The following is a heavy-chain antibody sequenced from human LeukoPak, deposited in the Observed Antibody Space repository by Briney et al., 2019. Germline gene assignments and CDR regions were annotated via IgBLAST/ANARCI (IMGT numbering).Heavy chain of an antibody. CDR1: GYTLTELS. Sequence: ASVKVSCKVSGYTLTELSMHWVRQAPGKGREWMGGFDPENGETIYAQKFQGRVTMTEDTSTDTAYMELSSLRSEDTAVYYCATRDCSSTSCYRNYYYGMDVWGKGTTVTASS. CDR2: FDPENGET. J-gene: IGHJ6*04. CDR3: ATRDCSSTSCYRNYYYGMDV. D-gene: IGHD2-2*01. V-gene: IGHV1-24*01.